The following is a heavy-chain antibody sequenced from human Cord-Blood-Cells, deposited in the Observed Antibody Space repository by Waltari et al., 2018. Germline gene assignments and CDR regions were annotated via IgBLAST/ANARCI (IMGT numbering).Heavy chain of an antibody. CDR2: IYSGGST. CDR3: ARDESTVTDY. CDR1: GFTVSSNY. V-gene: IGHV3-66*01. D-gene: IGHD4-4*01. J-gene: IGHJ4*02. Sequence: EVQLVESGGGWVQPGGSLGLSCAASGFTVSSNYMSWVRQAPGKGLEWVSVIYSGGSTYYADSVKGRFTISRDNSKNTLYLQMNSLRAEDTAVYYCARDESTVTDYWGQGTLVTVSS.